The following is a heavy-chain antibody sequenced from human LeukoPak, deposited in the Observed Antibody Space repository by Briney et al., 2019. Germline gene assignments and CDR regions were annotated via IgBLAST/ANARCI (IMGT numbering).Heavy chain of an antibody. J-gene: IGHJ1*01. CDR2: ITGSGGRT. V-gene: IGHV3-23*01. CDR1: GFTFSSSA. Sequence: GGSLRLSCAASGFTFSSSAMSWVRQAPGKGLEWVSDITGSGGRTYYADSVKGRFAISRDNSKNTLYLQMNSLRAEDTAVYYCAKQVVPTPMEAEYFQHWGQGTLVTVSS. CDR3: AKQVVPTPMEAEYFQH. D-gene: IGHD2-2*01.